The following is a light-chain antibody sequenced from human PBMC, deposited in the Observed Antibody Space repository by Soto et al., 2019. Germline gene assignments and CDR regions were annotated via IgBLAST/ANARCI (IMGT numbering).Light chain of an antibody. CDR2: SIS. CDR1: SGSVSTANN. V-gene: IGLV8-61*01. CDR3: ALLMGNGISV. J-gene: IGLJ1*01. Sequence: QTVVAQESSLSVSPGGTVTLTCGLISGSVSTANNPNWYQQTPGQAPRTLIYSISTRSSGVPDRFSGSILGNKAALTITGAQADDESDYYCALLMGNGISVFGTGTKVTVL.